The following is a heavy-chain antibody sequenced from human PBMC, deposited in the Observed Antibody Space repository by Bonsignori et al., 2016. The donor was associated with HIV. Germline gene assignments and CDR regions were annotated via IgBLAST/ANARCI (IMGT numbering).Heavy chain of an antibody. V-gene: IGHV2-5*01. CDR1: GFSFSTGVG. CDR2: IYWHDDK. CDR3: AHRLRPYGDEGTWFDS. Sequence: QITLKESGPALVKPTQTLTLTCTFSGFSFSTGVGVGWIRQPPGKALEWLALIYWHDDKHYSPSLESRLTIAKDTSKNQVVLTMTNMDPVDTATYYCAHRLRPYGDEGTWFDSWGQGTLVIVSS. J-gene: IGHJ5*01. D-gene: IGHD4/OR15-4a*01.